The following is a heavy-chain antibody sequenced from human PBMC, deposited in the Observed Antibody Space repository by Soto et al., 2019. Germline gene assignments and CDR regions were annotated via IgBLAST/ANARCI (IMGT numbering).Heavy chain of an antibody. CDR3: ARASGYCSGGSCPVGWIDP. D-gene: IGHD2-15*01. Sequence: SETLSLTCAVSGGSISSGGYSWSWIRQPPGKGLEWIGDIYHSGSTYYNPSLKSRVTISVDRSKKQFSLKLSSVTAADTAVYYCARASGYCSGGSCPVGWIDPWGQGTLVTVSS. CDR2: IYHSGST. CDR1: GGSISSGGYS. V-gene: IGHV4-30-2*01. J-gene: IGHJ5*02.